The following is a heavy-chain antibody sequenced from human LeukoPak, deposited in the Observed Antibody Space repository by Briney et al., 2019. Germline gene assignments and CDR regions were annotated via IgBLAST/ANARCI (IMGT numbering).Heavy chain of an antibody. D-gene: IGHD2-2*01. V-gene: IGHV3-30-3*01. CDR2: ISYGGHNK. Sequence: PGKSLRLSCTASGSTFSNYAMHWVRQAPGKGLEWVAVISYGGHNKDYADSVKGRFTISRDNSKNTLFLEMNSLRAEDTAVYYCAKDLQYCSSSSCYFTPIMDVWGQGTTVTVSS. CDR3: AKDLQYCSSSSCYFTPIMDV. CDR1: GSTFSNYA. J-gene: IGHJ6*02.